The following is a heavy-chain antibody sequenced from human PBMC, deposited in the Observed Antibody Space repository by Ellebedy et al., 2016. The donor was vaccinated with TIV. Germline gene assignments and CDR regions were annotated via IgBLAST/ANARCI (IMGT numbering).Heavy chain of an antibody. J-gene: IGHJ6*02. D-gene: IGHD1-26*01. CDR1: GGTFSSYP. CDR2: ISAYNGNT. Sequence: AASVKVSCKASGGTFSSYPISWVRQAPGQGLEWMGWISAYNGNTNYAQKLQGRVTMTTDTSTSTAYMELRSLRSDDTAVYYCATVGATTGYYYYGMDVWGQGTTVTVSS. CDR3: ATVGATTGYYYYGMDV. V-gene: IGHV1-18*01.